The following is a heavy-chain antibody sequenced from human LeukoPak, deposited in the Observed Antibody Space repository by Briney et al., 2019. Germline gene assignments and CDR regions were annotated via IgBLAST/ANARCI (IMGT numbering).Heavy chain of an antibody. Sequence: GGSLRLSCAASGFAFSSYSMNWVRQAPGKGLEWVSSISSSSSYIYYADSVKGRFTISRDNSKNTLYLQMNSLRAEDTAVYYCAKDESLNYGDYVVWGQGTLVTVSS. CDR1: GFAFSSYS. D-gene: IGHD4-17*01. J-gene: IGHJ4*02. V-gene: IGHV3-21*04. CDR3: AKDESLNYGDYVV. CDR2: ISSSSSYI.